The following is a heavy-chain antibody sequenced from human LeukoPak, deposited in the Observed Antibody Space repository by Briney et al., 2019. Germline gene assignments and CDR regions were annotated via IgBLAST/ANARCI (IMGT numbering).Heavy chain of an antibody. D-gene: IGHD2-21*02. CDR2: ISGSSSTR. Sequence: GGSLRLSCAASGFDIAGNYMNWVRQAPGKGLEWVSYISGSSSTRYYADSVKGRFTISRDSAQTSLYLQMNSLRAEDTAVYYCARDSPFCGGDCYSIYMDVWGRGTTVTVSS. J-gene: IGHJ6*03. V-gene: IGHV3-48*04. CDR1: GFDIAGNY. CDR3: ARDSPFCGGDCYSIYMDV.